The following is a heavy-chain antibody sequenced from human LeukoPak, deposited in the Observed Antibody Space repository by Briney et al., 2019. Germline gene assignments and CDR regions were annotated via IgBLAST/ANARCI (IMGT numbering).Heavy chain of an antibody. CDR1: GGTFSSYA. Sequence: SVKVSCKASGGTFSSYAISWVRQAPGQGLEWMGGIIPIFGTANYAQKFQGRVTITADESTSTAYMELSSLRSEDTAVYYCARDITMVRGVITSSDEEDYWGQGTLVTVSS. CDR2: IIPIFGTA. J-gene: IGHJ4*02. D-gene: IGHD3-10*01. CDR3: ARDITMVRGVITSSDEEDY. V-gene: IGHV1-69*13.